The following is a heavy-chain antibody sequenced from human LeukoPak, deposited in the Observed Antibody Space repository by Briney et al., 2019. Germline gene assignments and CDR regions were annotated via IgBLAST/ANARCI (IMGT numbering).Heavy chain of an antibody. Sequence: SVKVACKASGGTFSSYAISWVRQAPGQGLEWMGRIIPILGIANYAQKFQGRVTITADKSTSTAYMELSSLRSEDTAVYYCERGYSSSWSPFDYWGQGTLVTVSS. D-gene: IGHD6-13*01. V-gene: IGHV1-69*04. CDR2: IIPILGIA. CDR1: GGTFSSYA. J-gene: IGHJ4*02. CDR3: ERGYSSSWSPFDY.